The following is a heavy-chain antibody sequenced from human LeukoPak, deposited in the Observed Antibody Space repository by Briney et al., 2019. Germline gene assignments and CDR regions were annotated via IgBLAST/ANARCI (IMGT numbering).Heavy chain of an antibody. D-gene: IGHD3-22*01. V-gene: IGHV3-21*01. CDR2: ISSSSSYI. J-gene: IGHJ3*02. CDR1: GFTFSDYS. CDR3: AKEAVNYYDSSGYFDDAFDI. Sequence: GGSLRLSCAASGFTFSDYSMNWVRQAPGKGLEWVSSISSSSSYIYDADSVKGRFTISRDNAKTSLYLHMNSLRAEDTAVYYCAKEAVNYYDSSGYFDDAFDIWGQGTMVTVSS.